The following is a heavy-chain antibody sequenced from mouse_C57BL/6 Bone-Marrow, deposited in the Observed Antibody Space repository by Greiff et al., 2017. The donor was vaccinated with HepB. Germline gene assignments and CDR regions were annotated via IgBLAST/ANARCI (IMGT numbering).Heavy chain of an antibody. J-gene: IGHJ2*01. D-gene: IGHD1-1*01. Sequence: EVQVVESEGGLVQPGSSMKLSCTASGFTFSDYYMAWVRQVPEKGLEWVANINYDGSSTYYLDSLKSRFIISRDNAKNILYLQMSSLKSEDTATYYCARERYYGSSSYYFDYWGQGTTLTVSS. V-gene: IGHV5-16*01. CDR2: INYDGSST. CDR3: ARERYYGSSSYYFDY. CDR1: GFTFSDYY.